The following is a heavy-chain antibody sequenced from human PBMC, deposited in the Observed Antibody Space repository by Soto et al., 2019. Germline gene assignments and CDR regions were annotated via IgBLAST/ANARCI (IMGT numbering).Heavy chain of an antibody. Sequence: SETLSLTCTVSGGSISSYCWSWIRQPPGKGLEWIGYIYYSGSTNYNPSLKSRVTISVDTSKNQFSLKLSSVTAADTAVYYCARGDYYDSSGYYSNWFGPWGQGTLVTVSS. CDR3: ARGDYYDSSGYYSNWFGP. CDR1: GGSISSYC. D-gene: IGHD3-22*01. CDR2: IYYSGST. V-gene: IGHV4-59*01. J-gene: IGHJ5*02.